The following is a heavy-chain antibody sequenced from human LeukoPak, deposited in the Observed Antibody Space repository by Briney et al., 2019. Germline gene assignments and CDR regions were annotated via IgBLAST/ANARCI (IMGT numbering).Heavy chain of an antibody. CDR1: GGTFSSYA. D-gene: IGHD3-3*01. Sequence: SVKVSCKASGGTFSSYAISWVRQAPGQGLEWMGRIIPIFGIANYAQKFQGRVTITADKSTSTAYMELSSLRSEDTAVYYCARIITIFGVAPDYYGMDVWGQGTTVTVSS. CDR3: ARIITIFGVAPDYYGMDV. V-gene: IGHV1-69*04. J-gene: IGHJ6*02. CDR2: IIPIFGIA.